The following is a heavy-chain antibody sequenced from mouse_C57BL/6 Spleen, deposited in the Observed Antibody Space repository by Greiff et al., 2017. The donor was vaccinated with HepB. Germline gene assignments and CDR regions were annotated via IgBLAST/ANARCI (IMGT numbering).Heavy chain of an antibody. CDR1: GYAFSSYW. V-gene: IGHV1-80*01. J-gene: IGHJ1*03. D-gene: IGHD2-5*01. CDR3: ARGILYSNVYFDV. CDR2: IYPGDGDT. Sequence: QVQLQQSGAELVKPGASVKISCKASGYAFSSYWMNWVKQRPGKGLEWIGQIYPGDGDTNYNGKFKGKATLTADKSSSTAYMQLSSLTSEDSAVYFCARGILYSNVYFDVWGTGTTVTVSS.